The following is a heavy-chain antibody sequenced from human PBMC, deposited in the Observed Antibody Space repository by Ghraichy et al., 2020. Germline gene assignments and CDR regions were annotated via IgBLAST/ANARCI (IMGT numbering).Heavy chain of an antibody. CDR2: IYWDDDK. J-gene: IGHJ4*02. Sequence: SGPTLVKPTQTLTLTCTFSGFSLTSSGVAVGWIRQPPRKAQELLALIYWDDDKRYRPSLESRLSITKDTSKNQVVLSVSNTDPVDTATYFCAHYQLSTRPLDYWGQGIRVTVSS. CDR1: GFSLTSSGVA. CDR3: AHYQLSTRPLDY. D-gene: IGHD5/OR15-5a*01. V-gene: IGHV2-5*02.